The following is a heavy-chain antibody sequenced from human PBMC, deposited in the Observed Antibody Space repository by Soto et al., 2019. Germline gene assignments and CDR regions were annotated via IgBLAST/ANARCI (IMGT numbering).Heavy chain of an antibody. J-gene: IGHJ4*02. D-gene: IGHD2-8*01. Sequence: PRGSLRLSCAASGFTFRNNVLSWVRQAPGKGLDWVSGITGSGRDTYYADSVKGRFTISRDNSKNMVFLQMSSLRAEDTALYYCAKNGLDNSPSAIDSWGPGTLVTVSS. CDR3: AKNGLDNSPSAIDS. CDR2: ITGSGRDT. V-gene: IGHV3-23*01. CDR1: GFTFRNNV.